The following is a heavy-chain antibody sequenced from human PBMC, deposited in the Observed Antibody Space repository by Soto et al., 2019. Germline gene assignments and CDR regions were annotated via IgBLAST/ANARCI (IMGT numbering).Heavy chain of an antibody. CDR1: GFTFNSYA. CDR2: IGGGGLDT. CDR3: AKDRTGIAVTEH. V-gene: IGHV3-23*01. Sequence: GGSLRLSCAASGFTFNSYAMSWVRQAPGKGLEWVSAIGGGGLDTYYADSVKGRFTISRDNSKNMFYLQMNGLRDEDTAVYYCAKDRTGIAVTEHWGQGTLVTVSS. J-gene: IGHJ4*02. D-gene: IGHD6-19*01.